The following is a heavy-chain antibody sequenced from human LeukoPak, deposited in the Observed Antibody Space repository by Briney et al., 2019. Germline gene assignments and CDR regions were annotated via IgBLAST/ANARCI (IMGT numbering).Heavy chain of an antibody. V-gene: IGHV3-23*01. J-gene: IGHJ1*01. CDR1: GFTFSSYA. D-gene: IGHD3-3*01. Sequence: GGSLRLSCAASGFTFSSYAMSWVRQAPGKGLEWVSAIRGSGGSTYYADSVKGRFTISRDNSKNTLYLQMNSLRAEDTAVYYCAKTLKYDFWSGSYFQHWGQGTLVTVSS. CDR3: AKTLKYDFWSGSYFQH. CDR2: IRGSGGST.